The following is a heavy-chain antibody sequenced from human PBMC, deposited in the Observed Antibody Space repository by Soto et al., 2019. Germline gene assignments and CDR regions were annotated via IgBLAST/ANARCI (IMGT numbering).Heavy chain of an antibody. D-gene: IGHD2-21*02. V-gene: IGHV4-39*01. CDR1: GGNISSSNW. Sequence: SETLPLTYAVSGGNISSSNWWSWVRQPPGKGLEWIGSIYYSGSTYYNPSLKSRVTVSVDTSKSQFSLKLSSVTAADTAVYYCARHPSDFWFDPWGQGTLVTV. J-gene: IGHJ5*02. CDR2: IYYSGST. CDR3: ARHPSDFWFDP.